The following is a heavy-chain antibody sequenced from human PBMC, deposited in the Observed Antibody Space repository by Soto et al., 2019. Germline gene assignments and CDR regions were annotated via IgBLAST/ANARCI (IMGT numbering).Heavy chain of an antibody. CDR2: IYYSGST. J-gene: IGHJ4*02. D-gene: IGHD3-22*01. Sequence: SETLSLTCTVSGGSISSGDYYWSWIRQPPGKGLEWIGYIYYSGSTYYNPSLKSRVTISVDTSKNQFSLKLSSVTAADTAVYYCARVVSYYDSSALSGWGQGTLVTVSS. CDR1: GGSISSGDYY. V-gene: IGHV4-30-4*01. CDR3: ARVVSYYDSSALSG.